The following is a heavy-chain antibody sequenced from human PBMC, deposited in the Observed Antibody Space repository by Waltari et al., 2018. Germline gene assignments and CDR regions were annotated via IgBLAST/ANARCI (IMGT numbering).Heavy chain of an antibody. CDR3: AREGVGAPSGGDAFDI. CDR1: GGSISSSNW. V-gene: IGHV4-4*02. Sequence: QVQLQESGPGLVKPSGTLSLTCAVSGGSISSSNWWSWVRQPPGKGLEWIGEISHSGSPTYNPSLKIRVTMTTDTSTSTAYMELMSLRSDDTAVYYCAREGVGAPSGGDAFDIWGQGTMVTVSS. CDR2: ISHSGSP. D-gene: IGHD1-26*01. J-gene: IGHJ3*02.